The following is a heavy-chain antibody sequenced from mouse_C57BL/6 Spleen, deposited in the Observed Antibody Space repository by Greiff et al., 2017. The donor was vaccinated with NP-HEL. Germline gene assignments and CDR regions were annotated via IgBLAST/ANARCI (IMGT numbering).Heavy chain of an antibody. CDR2: IHPNSGST. V-gene: IGHV1-64*01. J-gene: IGHJ4*01. D-gene: IGHD2-4*01. CDR1: GYTLTSYW. CDR3: AREGYYDYDEGDY. Sequence: QVQLQQPGAELVKPGASVKLSCKASGYTLTSYWMHWVKQRPGQGLEWIGMIHPNSGSTNYNEKFKSKATLTVDKSSSTAYMQLSSLTSEDSAVYYYAREGYYDYDEGDYWGQGTSVTVSS.